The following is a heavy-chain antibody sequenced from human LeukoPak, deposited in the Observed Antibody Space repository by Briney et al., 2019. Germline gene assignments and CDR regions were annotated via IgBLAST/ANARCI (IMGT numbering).Heavy chain of an antibody. CDR1: GFTISTYS. J-gene: IGHJ6*02. CDR2: ISSGSSTI. CDR3: ENGMDV. Sequence: SGGSLRLSCAASGFTISTYSMNWVRQAPGKGLEWLSYISSGSSTIHYADSVKGRFTISRDNAKNSLYLQMNSLRAEDTAVYYCENGMDVWGQGTTVTVSS. V-gene: IGHV3-48*01.